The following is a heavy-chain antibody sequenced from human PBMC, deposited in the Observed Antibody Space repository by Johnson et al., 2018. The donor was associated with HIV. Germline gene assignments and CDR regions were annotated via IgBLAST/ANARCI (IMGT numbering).Heavy chain of an antibody. V-gene: IGHV3-53*01. Sequence: VLLVESGGGLIQPGGSLRLSCKASGFSISSNYMSWVRQPPGKGLAWVSVFYSGSNTYYADSVKGRFTISRDNSNNTLYLQMNSLRAEDTAVYYCARHKAVADAFDIWGRGTMVTVSS. D-gene: IGHD6-19*01. J-gene: IGHJ3*02. CDR1: GFSISSNY. CDR2: FYSGSNT. CDR3: ARHKAVADAFDI.